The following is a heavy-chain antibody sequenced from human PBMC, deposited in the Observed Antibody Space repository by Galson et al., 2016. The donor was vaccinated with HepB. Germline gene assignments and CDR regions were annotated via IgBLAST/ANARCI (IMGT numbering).Heavy chain of an antibody. Sequence: SCKASGGTFSTYAISWVRQAPGQGLEWMGVVIPIFGTAHYAPTFQGRVTFTADESTSTAYMDLSSLRSEDTAVYYCAGPGADTTAFAIWGQGTVVTVSS. D-gene: IGHD1-26*01. V-gene: IGHV1-69*01. J-gene: IGHJ3*02. CDR2: VIPIFGTA. CDR3: AGPGADTTAFAI. CDR1: GGTFSTYA.